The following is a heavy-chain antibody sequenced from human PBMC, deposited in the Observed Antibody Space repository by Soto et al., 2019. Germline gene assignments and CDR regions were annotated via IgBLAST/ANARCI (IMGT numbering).Heavy chain of an antibody. CDR2: ISYDGIKK. CDR3: ERRNWNFYYYGMDV. D-gene: IGHD1-7*01. Sequence: GGSLRLSCAASGFTFSSYAMHWVRQAPGKGLEWVAVISYDGIKKYYADSVKGRFTISRDNSKNTLYLQMNSLRAEDTAVYYCERRNWNFYYYGMDVWGQGTKV. CDR1: GFTFSSYA. V-gene: IGHV3-30*17. J-gene: IGHJ6*02.